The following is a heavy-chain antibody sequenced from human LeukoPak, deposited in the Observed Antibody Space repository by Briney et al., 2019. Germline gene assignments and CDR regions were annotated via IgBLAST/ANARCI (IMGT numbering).Heavy chain of an antibody. V-gene: IGHV3-21*01. CDR2: ISSSSSYI. D-gene: IGHD2-15*01. CDR3: ARGVAVVAATPFRPYNWFDP. Sequence: GGSLRLSCAASGFTFSTYSMHWVRQAPGKGLEWVSSISSSSSYIYYADSVKGRFTISRDNTKNTLYLQMNSLRAEDTAVYYCARGVAVVAATPFRPYNWFDPWGQGTLVTVSS. J-gene: IGHJ5*02. CDR1: GFTFSTYS.